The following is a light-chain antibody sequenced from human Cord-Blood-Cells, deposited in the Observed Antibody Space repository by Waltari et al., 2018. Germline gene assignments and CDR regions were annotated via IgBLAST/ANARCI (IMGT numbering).Light chain of an antibody. J-gene: IGKJ4*01. V-gene: IGKV2-28*01. CDR3: MQALQTPLT. CDR2: LGS. Sequence: DIVMTQSPLSLPVTPGEPXXXXXXXXQSLLHSNGYNYLDWYLQKPGQSPQLLIYLGSNRASGVPDRFSGSGSGTDFTLKISRVEAEDVGVYYCMQALQTPLTFGGGTKVEIK. CDR1: QSLLHSNGYNY.